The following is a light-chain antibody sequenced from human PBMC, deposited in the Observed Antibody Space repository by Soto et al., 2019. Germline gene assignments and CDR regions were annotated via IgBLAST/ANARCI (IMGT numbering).Light chain of an antibody. J-gene: IGLJ3*02. V-gene: IGLV2-14*03. CDR1: TSDIGRYNY. CDR3: GSYTSATTGV. CDR2: EVT. Sequence: QSVLTQPASVSGSPGQSITISCTGSTSDIGRYNYVSWYQQLPGKAPRLMIYEVTNRPSGVSNRFSGSKSGNTASLSISGLQTEDEADYYCGSYTSATTGVFGGGTKLTVL.